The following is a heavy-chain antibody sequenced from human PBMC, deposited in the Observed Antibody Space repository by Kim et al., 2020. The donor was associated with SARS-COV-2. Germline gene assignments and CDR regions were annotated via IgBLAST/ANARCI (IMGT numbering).Heavy chain of an antibody. CDR1: DFTVTSTY. V-gene: IGHV3-53*01. J-gene: IGHJ4*02. Sequence: GGSLRLSCTGSDFTVTSTYMSWVRQAPGKGLEWVSVIYTGGSTFYADSVKGRFTISGDNAKNTVYLQMSNLRADDTAVYYCATGKRPQDTSGWYPGYWGQGTQVTVSS. CDR2: IYTGGST. CDR3: ATGKRPQDTSGWYPGY. D-gene: IGHD6-19*01.